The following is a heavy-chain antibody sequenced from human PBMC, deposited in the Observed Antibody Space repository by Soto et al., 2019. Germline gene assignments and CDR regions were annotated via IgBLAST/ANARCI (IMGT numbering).Heavy chain of an antibody. J-gene: IGHJ5*02. D-gene: IGHD6-19*01. CDR3: ARDGSGCSNWFDH. CDR2: IIPIFGTA. V-gene: IGHV1-69*01. Sequence: QVQLVQSGAEVKKPGSSVKVSCNASGGTFSSYAISWVRQAPGQGLEWMGGIIPIFGTANYAQKFQGRVTITADESTSTAYMELSSLSSEDTAVYYCARDGSGCSNWFDHWGQGTLVTVSS. CDR1: GGTFSSYA.